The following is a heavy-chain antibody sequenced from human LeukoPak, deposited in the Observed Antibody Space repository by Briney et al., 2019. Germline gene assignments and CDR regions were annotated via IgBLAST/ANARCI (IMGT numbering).Heavy chain of an antibody. J-gene: IGHJ3*02. CDR1: GGTFSTYA. CDR2: IIPIFGTT. V-gene: IGHV1-69*01. D-gene: IGHD3-10*01. CDR3: ARENSVDYFRGPFDPFDI. Sequence: SVKVSCKASGGTFSTYAINWVRQAPGQGLEWMGDIIPIFGTTNNAQKFLGRVTITADESTSTAYMELSSLRSEDTAVYYCARENSVDYFRGPFDPFDIWGQGTMVTVSS.